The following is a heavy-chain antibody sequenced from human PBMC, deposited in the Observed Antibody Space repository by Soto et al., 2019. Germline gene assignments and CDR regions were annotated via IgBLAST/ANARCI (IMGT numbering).Heavy chain of an antibody. CDR1: GGTFSSYT. D-gene: IGHD3-22*01. V-gene: IGHV1-69*02. CDR3: ASMRDDTYFDY. CDR2: IIPILGIA. J-gene: IGHJ4*02. Sequence: QVQLVQSGAEVKKPGSSVKVSCKASGGTFSSYTISWVRQAPGQGLEWMGRIIPILGIANYAQKFQVRVTITADKATSTAYMELSSLRSEDTAVYYCASMRDDTYFDYWGQGTLVTVSS.